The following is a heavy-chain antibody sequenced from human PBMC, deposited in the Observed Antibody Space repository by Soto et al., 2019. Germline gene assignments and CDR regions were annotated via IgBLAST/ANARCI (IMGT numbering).Heavy chain of an antibody. CDR2: IYNSGST. D-gene: IGHD1-26*01. CDR1: GGSVSSGSYY. CDR3: LRDGNY. V-gene: IGHV4-61*01. Sequence: QVQLQESGPGLVKPSETLSLTCTVSGGSVSSGSYYWSWIRQPPGKGLEWIGYIYNSGSTNYNPSLKSRVTISVDTSKNQFSLKLSSVTAADTALYYCLRDGNYWGQGTLVTVSS. J-gene: IGHJ4*02.